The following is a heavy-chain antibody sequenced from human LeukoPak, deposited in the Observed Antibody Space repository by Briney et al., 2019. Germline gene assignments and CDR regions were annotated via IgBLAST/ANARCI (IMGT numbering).Heavy chain of an antibody. CDR3: AKGRVTLIVDDVFDI. D-gene: IGHD3-22*01. V-gene: IGHV3-9*03. J-gene: IGHJ3*02. CDR2: ISYNSGSV. CDR1: GFIFDDYT. Sequence: GRSLRLSCVASGFIFDDYTMYWVRRVPGKGLELVSRISYNSGSVAYADSVKGRFTISRDNARNSLYLQMNSLRAEDMALYYCAKGRVTLIVDDVFDIWGQGTMVTVSS.